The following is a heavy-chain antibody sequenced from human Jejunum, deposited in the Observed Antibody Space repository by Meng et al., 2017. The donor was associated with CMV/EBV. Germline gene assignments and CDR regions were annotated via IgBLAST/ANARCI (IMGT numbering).Heavy chain of an antibody. J-gene: IGHJ4*02. D-gene: IGHD3-10*01. CDR2: TYYRSKWYN. V-gene: IGHV6-1*01. CDR1: SSNTVA. Sequence: SSNTVAWNWIRQSPSRGLEYLGRTYYRSKWYNDYAVSVKGRIVINPDTSKNQFSLQLNSVTPEDTAVYYCARDYYGSGTYSYLFDYWGQGTLVTVS. CDR3: ARDYYGSGTYSYLFDY.